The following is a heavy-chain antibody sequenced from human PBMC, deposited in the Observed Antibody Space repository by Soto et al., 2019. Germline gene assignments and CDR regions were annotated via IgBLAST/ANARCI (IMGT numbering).Heavy chain of an antibody. V-gene: IGHV4-30-2*01. Sequence: TLSLTCAVSGGSISSGGYSWSWIRQPPGKGLEWIGYIYHSGSTYFYNPSLESRVTISVDRSKNQFSLKLNSVTAADTAVYYCARVWVEYCSGGSCYSPRGGWFDPWGQGTLVTVSS. D-gene: IGHD2-15*01. J-gene: IGHJ5*02. CDR1: GGSISSGGYS. CDR3: ARVWVEYCSGGSCYSPRGGWFDP. CDR2: IYHSGST.